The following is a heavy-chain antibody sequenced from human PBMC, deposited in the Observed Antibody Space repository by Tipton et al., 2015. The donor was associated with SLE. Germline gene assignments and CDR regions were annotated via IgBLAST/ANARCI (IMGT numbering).Heavy chain of an antibody. D-gene: IGHD5-12*01. J-gene: IGHJ3*02. CDR2: MYNSGNT. Sequence: TLSLTCAVSGYSITSGSYWGWIRQPPGKGLEWIGSMYNSGNTFYNPSLKSRVTISLDMSKNQFSLKLSSVAAADTAVYYCAGGGVATMGGYAFEIWGQGTMVTVSS. CDR3: AGGGVATMGGYAFEI. CDR1: GYSITSGSY. V-gene: IGHV4-38-2*01.